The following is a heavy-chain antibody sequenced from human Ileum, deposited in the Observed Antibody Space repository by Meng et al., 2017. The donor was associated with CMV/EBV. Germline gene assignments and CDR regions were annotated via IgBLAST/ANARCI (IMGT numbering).Heavy chain of an antibody. CDR2: ISLSTDGNN. V-gene: IGHV4-4*07. CDR1: GGSITLWS. J-gene: IGHJ4*02. D-gene: IGHD2-15*01. Sequence: PESGIGLVKPSETLSLTCPVLGGSITLWSWSWIRQSAGKKLEWIGRISLSTDGNNNYNPSLKSRVTMSADMSKNQLSLKLTSMSAADTAVYYCATGGGDFDHWGQRILVTVSS. CDR3: ATGGGDFDH.